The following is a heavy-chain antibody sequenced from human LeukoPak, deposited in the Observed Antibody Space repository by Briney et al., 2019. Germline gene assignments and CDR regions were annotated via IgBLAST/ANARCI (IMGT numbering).Heavy chain of an antibody. J-gene: IGHJ4*02. CDR1: GFTFDDYA. CDR2: ISWNSGSI. D-gene: IGHD6-19*01. CDR3: AKASGLGMAGLFDY. Sequence: PGRSLRLSCAASGFTFDDYAMHWVRQAPGKGLEWASGISWNSGSIGYADSVKGRFTISRDNAKNSLYLQMNSLRAEDTALYYCAKASGLGMAGLFDYWGQGTLVTVSS. V-gene: IGHV3-9*01.